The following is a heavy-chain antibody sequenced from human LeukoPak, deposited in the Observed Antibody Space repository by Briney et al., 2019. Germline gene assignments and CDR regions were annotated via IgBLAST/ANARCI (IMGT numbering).Heavy chain of an antibody. CDR3: AKEAGKYGDYHFDY. CDR2: IRYDGSNK. Sequence: GGSLRLSCAASGFTFSSYGMHWVRQAPGKGLEWVAFIRYDGSNKYYADSVKGRFTISRDNSKNTLYLQMNSLRAEDTAVYYCAKEAGKYGDYHFDYWGQGTLVTVSS. J-gene: IGHJ4*02. D-gene: IGHD4-17*01. CDR1: GFTFSSYG. V-gene: IGHV3-30*02.